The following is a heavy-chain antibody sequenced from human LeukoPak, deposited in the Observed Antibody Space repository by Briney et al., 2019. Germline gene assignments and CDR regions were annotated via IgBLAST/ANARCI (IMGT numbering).Heavy chain of an antibody. J-gene: IGHJ4*02. CDR1: GGSISSGGYY. V-gene: IGHV4-31*03. CDR3: ASPYDFWSGYYL. Sequence: SETLSLTCTVSGGSISSGGYYWSWIRQHPGKGLEWIGYIYYSGSTYYNPSLKSRVTMSVDTSKNQFSLKLSSVTAADTAVYYCASPYDFWSGYYLWGQGTLVTVSS. D-gene: IGHD3-3*01. CDR2: IYYSGST.